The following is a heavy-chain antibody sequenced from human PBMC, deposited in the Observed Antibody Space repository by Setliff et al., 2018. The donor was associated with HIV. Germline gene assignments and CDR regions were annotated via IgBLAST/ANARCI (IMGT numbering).Heavy chain of an antibody. J-gene: IGHJ4*02. CDR1: GYSISSGYY. D-gene: IGHD2-2*01. V-gene: IGHV4-61*02. CDR3: ASSPAWRSDFGLHNFDY. Sequence: SETMSLTCAVSGYSISSGYYWSWIRQPAGVGLEYIGRVHSTGTTIYNPSLKSRVTMSADTSKNQFSLKLSSVTAADTAVYYCASSPAWRSDFGLHNFDYWGQGTLVTVSS. CDR2: VHSTGTT.